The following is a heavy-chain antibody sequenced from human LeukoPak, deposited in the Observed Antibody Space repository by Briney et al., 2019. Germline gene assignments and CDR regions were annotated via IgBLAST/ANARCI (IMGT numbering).Heavy chain of an antibody. CDR2: IYHSGST. J-gene: IGHJ4*02. D-gene: IGHD3-3*01. CDR1: GGSISSGGYY. Sequence: SQTLSLTCTVSGGSISSGGYYWSWIRQPPGKGLEWIGYIYHSGSTYYNPSLKSRVTISVDRSKNQFSLKLSSVTAADTAVYYCARYLRTIFGVAEDLGFDHWGQGTLVTVSS. V-gene: IGHV4-30-2*01. CDR3: ARYLRTIFGVAEDLGFDH.